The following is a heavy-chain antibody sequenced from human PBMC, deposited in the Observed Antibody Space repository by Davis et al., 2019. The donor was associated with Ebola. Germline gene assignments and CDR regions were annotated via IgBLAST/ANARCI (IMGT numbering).Heavy chain of an antibody. CDR3: ARDFEWFGESPFDY. CDR1: GFTFSSYG. Sequence: GESLKISCAASGFTFSSYGMHWVRQAPGKGLEWVAVIWYDGSNKYYADSVKGRFTISRDNSKNTLYLQMNSLRAEDTAVYYCARDFEWFGESPFDYWGQGTLVTVSS. D-gene: IGHD3-10*01. V-gene: IGHV3-33*08. J-gene: IGHJ4*02. CDR2: IWYDGSNK.